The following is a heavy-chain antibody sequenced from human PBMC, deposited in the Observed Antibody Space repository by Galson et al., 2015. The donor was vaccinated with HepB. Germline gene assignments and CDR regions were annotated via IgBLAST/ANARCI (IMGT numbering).Heavy chain of an antibody. J-gene: IGHJ6*02. CDR2: INPSGGST. CDR1: GYTFTSYY. CDR3: ARGPIDYYGMDV. Sequence: SVKVSCKASGYTFTSYYMHWVRQAPGQGLEWMGIINPSGGSTTYAQRFQGRVTMTRDTSTSSVYMEVSSLRSEDTAVYYCARGPIDYYGMDVWGQGTTVTVSS. V-gene: IGHV1-46*01.